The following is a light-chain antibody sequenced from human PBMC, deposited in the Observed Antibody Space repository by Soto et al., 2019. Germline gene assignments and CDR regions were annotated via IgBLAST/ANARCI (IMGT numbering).Light chain of an antibody. Sequence: VLTQTPLSLYVTPGQPVSISCKSSQTLLYSDGKTSFLWLVQKPGQPPQLLISEVSNRFSGVPDRFSGSGSGTDFTLNISRVEAEDVRVYYCMQTRQFPLTFGQGTRVDIK. CDR3: MQTRQFPLT. CDR2: EVS. CDR1: QTLLYSDGKTS. J-gene: IGKJ1*01. V-gene: IGKV2D-29*01.